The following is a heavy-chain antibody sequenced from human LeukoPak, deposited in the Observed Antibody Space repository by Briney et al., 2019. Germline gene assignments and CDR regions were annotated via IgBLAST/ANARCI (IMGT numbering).Heavy chain of an antibody. CDR3: SRGPQQLVTSAPYYFDY. J-gene: IGHJ4*02. V-gene: IGHV4-34*01. Sequence: SETLSLTCAVYGGSFSGYYWSWIRQPPGKGLEWIGEINHGGSTNYNPSLKSRVTISRDTSKNQFSLKVSSVTAADTAVYYCSRGPQQLVTSAPYYFDYWGQGTLVTVSS. CDR1: GGSFSGYY. CDR2: INHGGST. D-gene: IGHD6-13*01.